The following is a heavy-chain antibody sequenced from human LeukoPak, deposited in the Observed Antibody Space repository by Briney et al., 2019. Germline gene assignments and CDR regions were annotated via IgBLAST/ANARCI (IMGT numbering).Heavy chain of an antibody. CDR3: ARELYDSSGYYYGMDV. Sequence: SETLSITCTFSGGSFSPAHWSWIRQPPGKGLEWIGVICDNGNTDYNPSLKSRVTISVDTSKNQFSLKLSSVTAADTAVYYCARELYDSSGYYYGMDVWGQGTTVTVSS. J-gene: IGHJ6*02. D-gene: IGHD3-22*01. CDR1: GGSFSPAH. V-gene: IGHV4-59*01. CDR2: ICDNGNT.